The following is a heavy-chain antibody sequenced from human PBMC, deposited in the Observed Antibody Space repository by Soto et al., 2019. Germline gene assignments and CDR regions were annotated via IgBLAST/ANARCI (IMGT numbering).Heavy chain of an antibody. J-gene: IGHJ4*02. V-gene: IGHV1-69*02. CDR2: INPILSMS. CDR1: GDTFSFYS. Sequence: QVQLVQSGAEVRKPGSSVKVSCKASGDTFSFYSINWVRQAPGLGLEWMGRINPILSMSNYAQRFQGSVTMTADKSSSTAYMELSGLRAEDTAIYYCARSYGSGYRAFDYWGQGALVTVSS. CDR3: ARSYGSGYRAFDY. D-gene: IGHD3-10*01.